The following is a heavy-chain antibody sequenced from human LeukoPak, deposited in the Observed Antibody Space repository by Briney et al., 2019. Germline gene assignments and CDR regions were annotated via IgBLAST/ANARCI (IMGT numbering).Heavy chain of an antibody. CDR1: GFTFSSYG. J-gene: IGHJ6*02. CDR3: AKDGDGVCAV. Sequence: GRSLRLSCAASGFTFSSYGTHWVRQAPGKGLEWVAVISYDGSNKYYADSVKGRFTISRDNSKNTLCLQMNSLRAEDTAVYYCAKDGDGVCAVWGQGTTVTVSS. V-gene: IGHV3-30*18. D-gene: IGHD2-8*01. CDR2: ISYDGSNK.